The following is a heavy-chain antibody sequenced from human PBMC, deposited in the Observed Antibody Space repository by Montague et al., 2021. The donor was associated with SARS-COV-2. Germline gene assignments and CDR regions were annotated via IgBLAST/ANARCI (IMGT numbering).Heavy chain of an antibody. CDR2: IYFTGSS. CDR3: ARRGGWPYLDF. J-gene: IGHJ4*02. D-gene: IGHD6-19*01. V-gene: IGHV4-59*08. CDR1: GTSFSGYY. Sequence: SETLSLTCAVHGTSFSGYYWNWIRQYPGKRLEWIGYIYFTGSSDYNPSLESRVTMSIDMSKNQFSLNLTSVTAADTAVYYCARRGGWPYLDFWSQGTLVTVSS.